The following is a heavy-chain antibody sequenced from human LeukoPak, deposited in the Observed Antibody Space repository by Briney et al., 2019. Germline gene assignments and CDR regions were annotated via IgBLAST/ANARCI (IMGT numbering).Heavy chain of an antibody. CDR3: ARDFDCTGGSCYYVDV. D-gene: IGHD3-9*01. CDR1: GDSISYYH. CDR2: IYTSGYT. V-gene: IGHV4-4*07. Sequence: SETLSLTCSVSGDSISYYHWAWVRQPAGRALEWIGRIYTSGYTHYNPSVKGRASIAKDTSENQFSLTLTSVTAADTAVYFCARDFDCTGGSCYYVDVWGKGTTVTVSS. J-gene: IGHJ6*03.